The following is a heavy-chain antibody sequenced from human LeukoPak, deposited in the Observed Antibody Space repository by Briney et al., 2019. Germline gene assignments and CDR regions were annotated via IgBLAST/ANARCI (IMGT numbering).Heavy chain of an antibody. J-gene: IGHJ4*02. Sequence: SETLSLTCTVSGGSLSSYYWSWIRQPPGKGLEWIGYIYYSGSTNYNPSLKSRVTISVDTSKNQFSLKLSSVTAADTAVYYCARQHAPGIAAAGAPFDYWGQGTLVTVSS. CDR1: GGSLSSYY. CDR2: IYYSGST. D-gene: IGHD6-13*01. V-gene: IGHV4-59*08. CDR3: ARQHAPGIAAAGAPFDY.